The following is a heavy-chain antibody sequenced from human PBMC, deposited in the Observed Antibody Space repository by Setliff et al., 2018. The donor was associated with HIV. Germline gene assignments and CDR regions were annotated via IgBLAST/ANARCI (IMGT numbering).Heavy chain of an antibody. CDR2: INTETGNP. D-gene: IGHD1-26*01. Sequence: GASVKVSCKASGYTFTTYGISWVRQAPGQGFEWMGWINTETGNPMYAQGFRGRFVFSLDTSVSTTYLQINSLKAEDTAMYYCARVGSYWSTFDYWGQGALVTVPQ. J-gene: IGHJ4*02. CDR1: GYTFTTYG. V-gene: IGHV7-4-1*02. CDR3: ARVGSYWSTFDY.